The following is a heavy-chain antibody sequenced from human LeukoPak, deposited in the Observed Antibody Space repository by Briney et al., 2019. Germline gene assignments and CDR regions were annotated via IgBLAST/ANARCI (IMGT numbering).Heavy chain of an antibody. CDR1: GFTFSSYA. J-gene: IGHJ4*02. CDR3: AKESAAGTDAEFDY. Sequence: PGGSLRLSCAASGFTFSSYAMSWVRQAPGKGLEWVSAISGSGGSTYYGISGSGVSTYYADSVKGRFTVSRDNSKNTLYLQMNSLRDEDTAVYYCAKESAAGTDAEFDYWGQGTLVTVSS. V-gene: IGHV3-23*01. D-gene: IGHD6-13*01. CDR2: ISGSGGSTYYGISGSGVST.